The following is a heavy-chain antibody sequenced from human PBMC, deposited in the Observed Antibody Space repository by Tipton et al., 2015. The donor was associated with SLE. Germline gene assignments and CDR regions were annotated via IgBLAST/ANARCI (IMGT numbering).Heavy chain of an antibody. V-gene: IGHV4-59*11. Sequence: TLSLTCTDSGGSISSHYWSWIRQPPGKGLEWIGDIYYSGSTNYNPSLKSRVTISVDTSKNQFSLKLSSVTAADTAVYYCARRGTVLVGLSNGMDVWGQGTTVTVSS. D-gene: IGHD2-8*02. CDR1: GGSISSHY. CDR2: IYYSGST. CDR3: ARRGTVLVGLSNGMDV. J-gene: IGHJ6*02.